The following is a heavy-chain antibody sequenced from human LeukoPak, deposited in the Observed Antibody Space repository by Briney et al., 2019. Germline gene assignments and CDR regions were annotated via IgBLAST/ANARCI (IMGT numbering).Heavy chain of an antibody. D-gene: IGHD3-10*02. V-gene: IGHV3-74*01. Sequence: GGSLRLSCATSGFTFSSYWMYWVRQAPGGGVVWVSRINSDGSSTSYADSVKGRFTISRDNAKNTLYVQMNSLRAEDTAVYYCAGSLFSNWYFDLWGRGTLVTVSS. CDR1: GFTFSSYW. CDR3: AGSLFSNWYFDL. CDR2: INSDGSST. J-gene: IGHJ2*01.